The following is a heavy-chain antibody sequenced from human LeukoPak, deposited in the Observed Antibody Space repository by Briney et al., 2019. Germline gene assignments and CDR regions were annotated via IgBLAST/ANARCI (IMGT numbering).Heavy chain of an antibody. CDR2: IYYSGST. Sequence: SETLSLTCTVSGGSISSYYWSWIRQPPGKGLEWIGYIYYSGSTSYNPSLKSRVTISVDTSKNQFSLKLSSVTAADTAVYYCARDFRAIGSYGDYNYYYYMDVWGKGTTVTVSS. CDR1: GGSISSYY. J-gene: IGHJ6*03. CDR3: ARDFRAIGSYGDYNYYYYMDV. V-gene: IGHV4-59*01. D-gene: IGHD4-17*01.